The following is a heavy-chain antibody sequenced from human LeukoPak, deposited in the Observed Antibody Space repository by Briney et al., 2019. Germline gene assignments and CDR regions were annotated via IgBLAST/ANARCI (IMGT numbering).Heavy chain of an antibody. D-gene: IGHD3-9*01. V-gene: IGHV4-34*01. CDR2: INHSGST. CDR3: ASILTGSAHGMDV. J-gene: IGHJ6*02. Sequence: PSETLSLTCAVSGGSFSGYQWSWIRQPPGKGLEWIGEINHSGSTNYNPSLKSRVTISVDTSKNQFSLKLSSVTAADTAVYYCASILTGSAHGMDVWGQGTTVTVSS. CDR1: GGSFSGYQ.